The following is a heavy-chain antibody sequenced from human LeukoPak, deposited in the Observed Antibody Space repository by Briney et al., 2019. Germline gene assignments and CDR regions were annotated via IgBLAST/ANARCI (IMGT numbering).Heavy chain of an antibody. V-gene: IGHV1-2*04. CDR2: INPNSGGT. CDR3: ATRIAAALDAFDI. Sequence: ASVKVSCKASGYTFTGYYMHWVRQAPGQGLEWMGWINPNSGGTNYAQKFQGWVTMTRDTSISTAYMELSRLRSDDTAVYYCATRIAAALDAFDIWGQGTMVTVSS. J-gene: IGHJ3*02. D-gene: IGHD6-13*01. CDR1: GYTFTGYY.